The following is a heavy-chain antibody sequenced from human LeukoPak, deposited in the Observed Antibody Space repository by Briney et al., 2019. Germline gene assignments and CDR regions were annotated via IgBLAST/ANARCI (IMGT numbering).Heavy chain of an antibody. CDR2: ISGSGGST. CDR3: TKDSCSSTSCRGYFDS. J-gene: IGHJ4*02. V-gene: IGHV3-23*01. D-gene: IGHD2-2*01. CDR1: GFTFSSYA. Sequence: PGGSLRLSCAASGFTFSSYAMSWVRQAPGKGLEWVPAISGSGGSTYYADSVKGRFTISRDNSKNTLYLQMNSLRAEDTAVYYCTKDSCSSTSCRGYFDSRGQGTPDTVYS.